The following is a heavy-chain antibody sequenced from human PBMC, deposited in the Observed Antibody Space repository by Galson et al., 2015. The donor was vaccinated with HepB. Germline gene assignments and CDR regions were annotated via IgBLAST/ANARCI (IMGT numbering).Heavy chain of an antibody. CDR1: GFTFSSYW. CDR3: ARRISLVRGIITKPDYYYGMDV. Sequence: SLRLSCAASGFTFSSYWMNWVRQAPGKGLEWVAHINQDGSSKYYVDPVKGRFTISRDNAKDSVYLQLDSRRAEDTAVYYCARRISLVRGIITKPDYYYGMDVWGQGTTVTVAS. D-gene: IGHD3-10*01. J-gene: IGHJ6*02. CDR2: INQDGSSK. V-gene: IGHV3-7*03.